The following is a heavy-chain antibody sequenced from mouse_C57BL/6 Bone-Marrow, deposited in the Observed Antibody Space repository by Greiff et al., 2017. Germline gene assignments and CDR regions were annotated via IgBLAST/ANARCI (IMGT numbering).Heavy chain of an antibody. CDR2: IDPSDSYT. D-gene: IGHD2-4*01. CDR1: GYTFTSYW. CDR3: ARDYGPV. J-gene: IGHJ1*03. Sequence: QVQLQQSGAELVMPGASVKLSCKASGYTFTSYWMHWVKQRPGQGLEWIGEIDPSDSYTNYNQKFKGKSTLTVDKSSSTAYMQLSSLTSEDSAVYYCARDYGPVWGTGTTVTVSS. V-gene: IGHV1-69*01.